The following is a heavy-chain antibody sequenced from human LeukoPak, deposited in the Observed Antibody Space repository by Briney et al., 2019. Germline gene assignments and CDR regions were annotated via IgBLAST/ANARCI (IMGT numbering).Heavy chain of an antibody. V-gene: IGHV3-7*01. CDR1: GFTFSDYW. CDR2: IRPDGAEK. J-gene: IGHJ4*02. CDR3: VRERAGFDY. Sequence: GSLRLSCAASGFTFSDYWMSWVRQTPGKGLEWVAKIRPDGAEKHYVDSVKGRFTFSRDNAQNSMYLQMNSLRAEDSAIYYCVRERAGFDYWGQGTLVTVSS.